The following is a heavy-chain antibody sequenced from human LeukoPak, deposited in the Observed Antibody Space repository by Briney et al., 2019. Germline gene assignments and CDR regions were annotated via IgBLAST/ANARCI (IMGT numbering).Heavy chain of an antibody. J-gene: IGHJ3*02. D-gene: IGHD5-12*01. V-gene: IGHV3-73*01. CDR2: IRSKPNSYAT. CDR1: GFSFSGSA. CDR3: TRDVDTVASTDAFDI. Sequence: GGSLRLSCAASGFSFSGSAMHWVRQASGKGLEWVGHIRSKPNSYATGYTASVKGRFTISRDDSKNTAYLQMNSLKTEDSAVYYCTRDVDTVASTDAFDIWGQGTMVTVSS.